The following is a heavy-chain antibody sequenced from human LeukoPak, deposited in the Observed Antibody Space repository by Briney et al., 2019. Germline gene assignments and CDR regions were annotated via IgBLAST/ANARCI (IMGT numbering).Heavy chain of an antibody. Sequence: SVKVSCKASGGTFSSYAISWVRQAPGQGLEWMGRIIPILGIANYAQKFQGRVTITADKSTSTAYMELSSLRSEDTAVYYCARDLSSSSAQNAFDIWGQGTMVTVSS. CDR2: IIPILGIA. D-gene: IGHD6-6*01. J-gene: IGHJ3*02. V-gene: IGHV1-69*04. CDR1: GGTFSSYA. CDR3: ARDLSSSSAQNAFDI.